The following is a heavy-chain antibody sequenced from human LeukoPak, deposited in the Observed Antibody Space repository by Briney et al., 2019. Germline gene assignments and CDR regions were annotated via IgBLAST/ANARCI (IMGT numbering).Heavy chain of an antibody. CDR1: GGSISSYY. D-gene: IGHD3-9*01. J-gene: IGHJ4*02. V-gene: IGHV4-59*08. CDR2: IYTSGST. CDR3: ARQRYFDWLSAYYFDY. Sequence: SETLSLTCTVSGGSISSYYWSCIRQLPGKGLEWIGRIYTSGSTNYNPSLKSRVTISVDTSKNQFSLKLSSVTAADTAVYYCARQRYFDWLSAYYFDYWGQGTLVTVSS.